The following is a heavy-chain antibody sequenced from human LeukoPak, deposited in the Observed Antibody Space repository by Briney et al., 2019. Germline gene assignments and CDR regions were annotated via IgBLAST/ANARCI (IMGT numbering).Heavy chain of an antibody. D-gene: IGHD6-19*01. CDR1: GGSISSGGYS. J-gene: IGHJ5*02. Sequence: SETLSFTCAVSGGSISSGGYSWSWIRQPPGKGLEWIGYIYHSGSTYYNPSLKSRVTISVDRSKNQFSLKLSSVTAADTAVYYCARDRGSERYPYNWFDPWGQGTLVTVSS. CDR3: ARDRGSERYPYNWFDP. CDR2: IYHSGST. V-gene: IGHV4-30-2*01.